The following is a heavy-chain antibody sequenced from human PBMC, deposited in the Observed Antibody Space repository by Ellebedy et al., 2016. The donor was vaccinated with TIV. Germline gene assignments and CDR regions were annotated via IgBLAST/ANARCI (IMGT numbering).Heavy chain of an antibody. CDR3: ARDASVPLEEYYGMDV. Sequence: PGGSLRLSCSASGFSFSTYWVHWVRQAPGKGPVWVARITRDGSSTKYADSVKGRFTVSRANAKNTVYLQMSSLRAEDTAVYYCARDASVPLEEYYGMDVWGQGTTVTVSS. V-gene: IGHV3-74*03. J-gene: IGHJ6*02. CDR1: GFSFSTYW. D-gene: IGHD6-6*01. CDR2: ITRDGSST.